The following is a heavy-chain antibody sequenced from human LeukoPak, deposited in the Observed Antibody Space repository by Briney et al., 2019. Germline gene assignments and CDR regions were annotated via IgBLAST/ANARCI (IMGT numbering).Heavy chain of an antibody. CDR1: GGTFSSYA. V-gene: IGHV1-69*13. D-gene: IGHD5-18*01. J-gene: IGHJ4*02. CDR3: ARSDSGYSYGWYYFDY. Sequence: SVKLSCKASGGTFSSYAISWVRQAPGQGLEWMGGIIPIFGTANYAQKFPGRVTITADESTSTAYMELSSLRSEDTAVYYCARSDSGYSYGWYYFDYWGQGTLVTVSS. CDR2: IIPIFGTA.